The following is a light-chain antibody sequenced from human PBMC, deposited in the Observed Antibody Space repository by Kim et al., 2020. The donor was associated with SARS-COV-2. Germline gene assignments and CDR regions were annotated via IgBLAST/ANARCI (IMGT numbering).Light chain of an antibody. CDR3: QQYETYWT. V-gene: IGKV1-5*03. Sequence: DIQMTQSPSTLSASVGDRVTITCRASQNIDNWLAWYQQKPGKAPKLLIYKASRLHSGLPSRFSGSGSGTEFTLTISSLQPDDFGIYFCQQYETYWTFGLGTKVDIK. J-gene: IGKJ1*01. CDR2: KAS. CDR1: QNIDNW.